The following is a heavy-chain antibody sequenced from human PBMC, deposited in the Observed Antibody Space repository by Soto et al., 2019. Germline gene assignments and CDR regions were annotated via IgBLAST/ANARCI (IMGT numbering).Heavy chain of an antibody. CDR2: IYYSGST. V-gene: IGHV4-31*02. D-gene: IGHD2-15*01. CDR1: GGSISSGGYY. CDR3: ARDDRSGPDY. J-gene: IGHJ4*02. Sequence: SETLSLTCTVSGGSISSGGYYWSWIRQHPGKGLEWIGYIYYSGSTYYNPSLKSRVTISVDTSKNQFSLKLSSVTAADTAVYYCARDDRSGPDYWGQGTLVTVSS.